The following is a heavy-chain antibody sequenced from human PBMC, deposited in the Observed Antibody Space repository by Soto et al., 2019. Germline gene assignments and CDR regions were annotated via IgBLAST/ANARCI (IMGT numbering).Heavy chain of an antibody. D-gene: IGHD3-10*01. Sequence: QVQLVQSGAEVKKPGASVKVSCKTSGYTFTTYGISWVRQAPGQGLEWMGWISPYNGNTKYAQKLQGRATMTADTSTSTAYMDLRSLTSDDTAVYYCTIVWFGEFVYYFDYWGQGTLVTVSS. V-gene: IGHV1-18*01. CDR1: GYTFTTYG. CDR2: ISPYNGNT. CDR3: TIVWFGEFVYYFDY. J-gene: IGHJ4*02.